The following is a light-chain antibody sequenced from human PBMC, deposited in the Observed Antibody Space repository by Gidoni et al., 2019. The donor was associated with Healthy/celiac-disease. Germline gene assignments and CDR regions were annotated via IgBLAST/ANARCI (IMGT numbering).Light chain of an antibody. V-gene: IGKV1-39*01. CDR3: QQSYSTPYT. CDR1: QSISSY. CDR2: AAS. J-gene: IGKJ2*01. Sequence: VTITCRASQSISSYLNWYQQKPGKAPKLLIYAASSLQSGVPSRFSGSGSGTDFTLTISSLQPEDFATYYCQQSYSTPYTFGQGTKLEIK.